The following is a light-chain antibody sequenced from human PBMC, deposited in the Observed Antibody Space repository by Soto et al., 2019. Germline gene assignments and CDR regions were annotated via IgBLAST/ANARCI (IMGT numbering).Light chain of an antibody. J-gene: IGKJ4*01. V-gene: IGKV1-12*01. CDR2: GAS. CDR1: QLISSW. Sequence: IQMTQSPSSVSASVGDSVTITCRASQLISSWLAWYQVKPGKAPKLLIYGASNRESGVPSRFSGSESVTLFTLTINSLRPEDFATYYCQQASSFPLTFGGGTKVEI. CDR3: QQASSFPLT.